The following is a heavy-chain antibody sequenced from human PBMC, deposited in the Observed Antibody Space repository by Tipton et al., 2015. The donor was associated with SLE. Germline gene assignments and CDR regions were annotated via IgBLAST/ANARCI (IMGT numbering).Heavy chain of an antibody. CDR2: TYYGSKWYN. D-gene: IGHD3-9*01. Sequence: GLVKPSQTLSLTCAISGDSVSSNSSAWNWIRQSPSRGLEWLGRTYYGSKWYNDYAVSVKSRITINPDTSKNQSSLQLNSVTPEDTAVYYCARDLTGASRTYWYFDLWGRGTLVTVSS. J-gene: IGHJ2*01. V-gene: IGHV6-1*01. CDR3: ARDLTGASRTYWYFDL. CDR1: GDSVSSNSSA.